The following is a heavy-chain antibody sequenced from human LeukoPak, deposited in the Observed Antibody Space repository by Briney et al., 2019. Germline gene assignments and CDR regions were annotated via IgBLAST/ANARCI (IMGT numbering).Heavy chain of an antibody. CDR1: GFTFSSYS. CDR2: ISSSSSTI. Sequence: GGSLRLSCAASGFTFSSYSMNWVRQAPGKGLEWVSYISSSSSTIYYADSVKGRFTVSRDNAKNSLYLQMNSLRAEDTAVYYCARVYVQGSGSYYNFGFDPWGQGTLVTVSS. J-gene: IGHJ5*02. V-gene: IGHV3-48*04. CDR3: ARVYVQGSGSYYNFGFDP. D-gene: IGHD3-10*01.